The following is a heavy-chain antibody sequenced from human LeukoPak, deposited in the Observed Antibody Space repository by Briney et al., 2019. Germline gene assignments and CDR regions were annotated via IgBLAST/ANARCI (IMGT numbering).Heavy chain of an antibody. CDR3: ARDLPPGSSGWYLGY. CDR2: IKHDGSEK. CDR1: GFTFSSDW. V-gene: IGHV3-7*05. Sequence: PGGSLRLSCAASGFTFSSDWMSWVRQAPGKGLEWVANIKHDGSEKYYVDSVKGRFTISRDNAKNSLYLQLNSLRAEDTAVYYCARDLPPGSSGWYLGYWGQGTLVTVSS. J-gene: IGHJ4*02. D-gene: IGHD6-19*01.